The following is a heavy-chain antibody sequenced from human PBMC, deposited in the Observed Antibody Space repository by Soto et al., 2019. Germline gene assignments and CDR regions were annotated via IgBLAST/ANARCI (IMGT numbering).Heavy chain of an antibody. V-gene: IGHV3-73*01. Sequence: GGSLRLSCAASGFTFSGSAMHWVRQASGKGLEWVGRIRSKANSYATAYAASVKGRFTISRDDSKNTAYLQMNSLKTEDTAVYYCTAPYYDFWSGYSEDAFDIWGQGTMVTVSS. CDR2: IRSKANSYAT. J-gene: IGHJ3*02. D-gene: IGHD3-3*01. CDR1: GFTFSGSA. CDR3: TAPYYDFWSGYSEDAFDI.